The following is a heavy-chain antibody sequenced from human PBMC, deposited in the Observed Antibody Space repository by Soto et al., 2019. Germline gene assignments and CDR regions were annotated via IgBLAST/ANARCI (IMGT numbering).Heavy chain of an antibody. CDR2: INHSGST. J-gene: IGHJ4*02. V-gene: IGHV4-34*01. CDR1: GGSFSGYY. D-gene: IGHD2-15*01. Sequence: PSETLSLTCAVYGGSFSGYYWSWIRQPPGKGLEWIGEINHSGSTNYNPSIKSRVTISVDTSKNQFSQKLSSVTAADTAVYYCARGPYCSGGSCYPRNTIFDYWGQGTLVTVSS. CDR3: ARGPYCSGGSCYPRNTIFDY.